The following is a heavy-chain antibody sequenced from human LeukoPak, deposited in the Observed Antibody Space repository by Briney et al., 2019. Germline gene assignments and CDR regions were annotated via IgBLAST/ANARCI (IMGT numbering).Heavy chain of an antibody. CDR2: IYSVSST. CDR3: ARQRGWTHFDY. D-gene: IGHD2-15*01. J-gene: IGHJ4*02. V-gene: IGHV3-66*04. Sequence: GGSLRLSCAASGFTVSSNYMSWVRQAPGKGLEWVSLIYSVSSTYYADSVKGRFTISRDNSKNTLYLKMNSLRAEDTAVYYCARQRGWTHFDYWGQGTLVTVSS. CDR1: GFTVSSNY.